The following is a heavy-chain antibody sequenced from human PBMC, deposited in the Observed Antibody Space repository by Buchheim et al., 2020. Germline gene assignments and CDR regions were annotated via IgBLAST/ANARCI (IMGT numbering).Heavy chain of an antibody. CDR2: ITDTAGTI. J-gene: IGHJ4*02. D-gene: IGHD6-19*01. Sequence: QVQLVESGGGLVKPGGSLRLSCAASGFTFRDYYMSWIRQAPGKGLEWVSYITDTAGTIYYADFVKGRFSISRDNARNLLYLQMNNLSAEDTAVYYCARVGLVAGIPSYFDYWGQGTL. V-gene: IGHV3-11*01. CDR1: GFTFRDYY. CDR3: ARVGLVAGIPSYFDY.